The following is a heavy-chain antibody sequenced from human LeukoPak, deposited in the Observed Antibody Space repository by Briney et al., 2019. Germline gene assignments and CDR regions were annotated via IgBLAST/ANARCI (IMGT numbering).Heavy chain of an antibody. D-gene: IGHD6-13*01. J-gene: IGHJ4*02. Sequence: SETLSLTCTVSGGSISSYSWSWIRQPAGKGLEWIGRIYSTNYNPSLKSQVTISVDTTKNQFSLKLSSVTAADTAVYYCARGESSGWYYFNYWGQGTLVTVSS. V-gene: IGHV4-4*07. CDR3: ARGESSGWYYFNY. CDR2: IYST. CDR1: GGSISSYS.